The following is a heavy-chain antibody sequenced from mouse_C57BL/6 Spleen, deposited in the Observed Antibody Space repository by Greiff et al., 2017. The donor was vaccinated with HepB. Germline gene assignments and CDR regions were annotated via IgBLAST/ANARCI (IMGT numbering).Heavy chain of an antibody. J-gene: IGHJ2*01. V-gene: IGHV1-69*01. D-gene: IGHD1-1*01. CDR1: GYTFTSYW. CDR2: IDPSDSYT. Sequence: QVQLQQSGAELVMPGASVKLSCKASGYTFTSYWMHWVKQRPGQGLEWIGEIDPSDSYTNYNQKFKGKSTLTVDKSSSTAYMQLSSLTSEDSAVYYCARAGITTVVATNYFDYWGQGTTLTVSS. CDR3: ARAGITTVVATNYFDY.